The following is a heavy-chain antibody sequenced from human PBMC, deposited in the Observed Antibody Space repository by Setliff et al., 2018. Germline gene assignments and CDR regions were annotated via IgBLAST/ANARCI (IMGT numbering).Heavy chain of an antibody. Sequence: PSETLSLTCTVSGGSISPYYWSWIRQSPGKGLEWIGYIYHSGYTNYNPSLKSRVTISVDTSKNQLSLNLNSVTAADTAVYYCAKVNNRFWSGYYPYYYGMDVWGQGTTVTVSS. D-gene: IGHD3-3*01. V-gene: IGHV4-59*01. CDR2: IYHSGYT. CDR1: GGSISPYY. J-gene: IGHJ6*02. CDR3: AKVNNRFWSGYYPYYYGMDV.